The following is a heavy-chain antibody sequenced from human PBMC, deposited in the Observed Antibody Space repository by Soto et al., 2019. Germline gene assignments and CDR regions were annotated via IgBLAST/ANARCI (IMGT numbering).Heavy chain of an antibody. Sequence: ASVKVSCKASGYTFSSYAVHWVRQAPGQRLEWMGWINAGNGNTKYSQKFQGRVTITRDTSASTVYMEMSSLSSEGTAVYYCARGSGLIGGPFDIWSQGKMVTVSS. D-gene: IGHD2-21*02. V-gene: IGHV1-3*01. CDR2: INAGNGNT. CDR3: ARGSGLIGGPFDI. J-gene: IGHJ3*02. CDR1: GYTFSSYA.